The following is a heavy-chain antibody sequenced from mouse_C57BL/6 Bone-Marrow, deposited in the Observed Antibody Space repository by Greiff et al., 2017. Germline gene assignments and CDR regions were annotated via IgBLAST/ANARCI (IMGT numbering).Heavy chain of an antibody. J-gene: IGHJ4*01. D-gene: IGHD2-4*01. CDR1: EYEFPSHD. CDR2: INSDGGST. V-gene: IGHV5-2*01. Sequence: EVMLVESGGGLVQPGESLKLSCESNEYEFPSHDMSWVRKTPEKRLELVAAINSDGGSTYYPDTMERRFIISRDNTKKTLYLQMSSLRSEDTALYYCARRSYDYDGYYAMDYWSQGTSVTVSS. CDR3: ARRSYDYDGYYAMDY.